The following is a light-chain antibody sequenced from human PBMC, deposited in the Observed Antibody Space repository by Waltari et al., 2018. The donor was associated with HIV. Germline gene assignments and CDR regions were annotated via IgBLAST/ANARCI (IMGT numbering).Light chain of an antibody. CDR3: CSYAGSSTL. V-gene: IGLV2-23*02. Sequence: QSALTQPASVSGSPGQSITISCTGTSSDVGSYNLVSWYQQHPCKAPKLMIYEVSKRPSGVSNRFSGSKSGNTASLTISGLQAEDEADYYCCSYAGSSTLFGGGTKLTVL. J-gene: IGLJ2*01. CDR1: SSDVGSYNL. CDR2: EVS.